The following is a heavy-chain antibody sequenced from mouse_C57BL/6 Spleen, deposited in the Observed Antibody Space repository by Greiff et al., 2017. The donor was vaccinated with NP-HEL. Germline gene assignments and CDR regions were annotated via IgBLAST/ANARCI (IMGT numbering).Heavy chain of an antibody. CDR2: INPSSGYT. V-gene: IGHV1-7*01. CDR1: GYTFTSYW. CDR3: ARGGSTMVTTTGYYYAMDD. Sequence: VQLQQSGAELAKPGASVKLSCKASGYTFTSYWMHWVKQRPGQGLEWIGYINPSSGYTKYNQKFKDKATLAADKSSSTAYMQLSSLTYEDSAVYYCARGGSTMVTTTGYYYAMDDWGQGTSVTVSS. D-gene: IGHD2-2*01. J-gene: IGHJ4*01.